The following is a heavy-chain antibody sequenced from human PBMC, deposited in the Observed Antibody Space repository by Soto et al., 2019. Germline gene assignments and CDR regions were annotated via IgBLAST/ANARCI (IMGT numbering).Heavy chain of an antibody. V-gene: IGHV4-59*01. CDR1: GGSIIGFY. Sequence: SETLSLTCTVSGGSIIGFYWSWMRQPPGRGLEWIGYIFYAGTTLYTPSLKSRVTISADTSKNQFSLKLSSVTAADTAVYYCARHDRIGNLQNGMGVWGQGTMVTVSS. D-gene: IGHD3-10*01. J-gene: IGHJ6*02. CDR2: IFYAGTT. CDR3: ARHDRIGNLQNGMGV.